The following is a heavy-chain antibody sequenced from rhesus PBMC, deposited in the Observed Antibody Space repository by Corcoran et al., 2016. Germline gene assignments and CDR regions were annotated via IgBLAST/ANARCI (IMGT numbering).Heavy chain of an antibody. CDR1: GGSISSSY. CDR2: IYGSGSST. D-gene: IGHD1-44*02. V-gene: IGHV4-169*01. J-gene: IGHJ3*01. CDR3: ARGPYNSGSYNDAFDF. Sequence: QLQLQESGPGLVKPSETLSVTCTVSGGSISSSYWSWIRQAPGKGLEWIGYIYGSGSSTNYNPSLKSRVTLSVDTSKTQLSLKLSSVTTADTAVYYCARGPYNSGSYNDAFDFWGQGLRVTVSS.